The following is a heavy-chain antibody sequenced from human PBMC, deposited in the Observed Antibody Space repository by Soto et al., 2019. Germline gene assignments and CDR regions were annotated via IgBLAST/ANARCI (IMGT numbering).Heavy chain of an antibody. D-gene: IGHD6-13*01. V-gene: IGHV3-30*18. CDR1: GFTFSSYG. J-gene: IGHJ4*02. CDR3: AKSRYSSSWYAGSFDY. CDR2: ISYDGSNK. Sequence: PGGSLRLSCAASGFTFSSYGMHWVRQAPGKGLEWVAVISYDGSNKYYADSVKGRFTISRDNSKNTLYPQMNSLRAEDTAVYYCAKSRYSSSWYAGSFDYWGQGTLVTVSS.